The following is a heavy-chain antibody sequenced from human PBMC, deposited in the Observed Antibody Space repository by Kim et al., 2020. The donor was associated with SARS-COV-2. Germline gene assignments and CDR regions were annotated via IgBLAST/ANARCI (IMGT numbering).Heavy chain of an antibody. CDR1: GGSISSYY. J-gene: IGHJ2*01. Sequence: SETLSLTCTVSGGSISSYYWSWIRQPPGKGLEWIGYIYYSGSTNYNRSLTSRVTISVDTSKNQFSLKLSSVTAADTAVYYCARDHREWLQYTANWYFDLWGRGTLVTVSS. V-gene: IGHV4-59*01. CDR3: ARDHREWLQYTANWYFDL. CDR2: IYYSGST. D-gene: IGHD3-3*01.